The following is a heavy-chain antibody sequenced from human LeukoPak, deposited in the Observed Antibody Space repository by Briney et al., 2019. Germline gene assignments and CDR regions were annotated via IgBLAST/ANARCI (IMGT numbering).Heavy chain of an antibody. CDR2: IYYSGST. CDR1: GGSISSSSYY. J-gene: IGHJ4*02. CDR3: ATLGFVVVVAATSHFDY. V-gene: IGHV4-39*01. D-gene: IGHD2-15*01. Sequence: KPSETRSLTCTVSGGSISSSSYYWGWIRQPPGKGLEWIGSIYYSGSTYYNPSLKSRVTISVDTSKNQFSLKLSSVTAADTAVYYCATLGFVVVVAATSHFDYWGQGTLVTVSS.